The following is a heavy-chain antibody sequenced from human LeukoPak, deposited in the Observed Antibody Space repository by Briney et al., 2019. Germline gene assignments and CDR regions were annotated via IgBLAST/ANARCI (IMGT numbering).Heavy chain of an antibody. CDR3: AREDRDSSGSDPFDY. V-gene: IGHV1-18*01. Sequence: ASVKVSCKASGYTFTSYGISWVRQAPGQGLEWMGWISAYNGNTDYAQKLQGRVTMTTDTSTSTAYMELRSLRSDDTAVYYCAREDRDSSGSDPFDYWGQGTLVTVSS. CDR1: GYTFTSYG. CDR2: ISAYNGNT. J-gene: IGHJ4*02. D-gene: IGHD6-19*01.